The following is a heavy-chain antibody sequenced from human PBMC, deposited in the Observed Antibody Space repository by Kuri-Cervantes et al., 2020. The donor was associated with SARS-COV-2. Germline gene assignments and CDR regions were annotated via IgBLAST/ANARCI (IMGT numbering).Heavy chain of an antibody. J-gene: IGHJ4*02. D-gene: IGHD5-18*01. CDR2: ISSSGSTI. CDR3: ATDTAMVDY. Sequence: GESLKISCAASGFAFSDYYMTWIRQAPGKGLEWVSYISSSGSTIYYADSVKGRFTISRDNAGNSLSLQMNSLRAEDTAMYYCATDTAMVDYWGQGTLVTVSS. CDR1: GFAFSDYY. V-gene: IGHV3-11*04.